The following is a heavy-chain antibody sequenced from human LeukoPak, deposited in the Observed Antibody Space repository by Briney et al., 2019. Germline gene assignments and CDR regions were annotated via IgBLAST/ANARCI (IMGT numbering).Heavy chain of an antibody. CDR3: ARDRRLMVRGVIDY. J-gene: IGHJ4*02. CDR1: GYTFTGYY. V-gene: IGHV1-2*02. Sequence: ASVKVSCKATGYTFTGYYMHWVRQAPGQGLEWMGWINPNSGGTNYAQKFQGRVTMTRDTSISTAYMELSRLRSDDTAVYYCARDRRLMVRGVIDYWGQGTLVTVSS. CDR2: INPNSGGT. D-gene: IGHD3-10*01.